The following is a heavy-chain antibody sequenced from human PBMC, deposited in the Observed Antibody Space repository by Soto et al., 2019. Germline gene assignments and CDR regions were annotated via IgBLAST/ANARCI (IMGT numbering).Heavy chain of an antibody. J-gene: IGHJ4*02. CDR2: IRSQPYGGTA. V-gene: IGHV3-49*03. CDR1: GFPFGNFL. Sequence: PGGSLRLSCTASGFPFGNFLMSWFRQAPGKGMEWVGFIRSQPYGGTAEYAASVRGRFTISRDDSKGIAYLQMNSLQTEDSGVYYCLGSSTFWCPGLLVTVSS. D-gene: IGHD3-10*01. CDR3: LGSSTF.